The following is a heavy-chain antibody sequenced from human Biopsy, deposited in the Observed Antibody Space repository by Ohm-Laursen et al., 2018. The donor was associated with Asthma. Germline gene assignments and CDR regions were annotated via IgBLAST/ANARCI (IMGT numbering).Heavy chain of an antibody. D-gene: IGHD7-27*01. CDR2: INPNGGAT. Sequence: SVKVSCKASAYTFIGYHLHWVRQAPGEGLEWMGRINPNGGATIYAQKFQGRVTMTRDTSISTAYMELSRLTSDDTAVYYCARVQKSPGDRWFDPWGQGTLVTV. J-gene: IGHJ5*02. CDR3: ARVQKSPGDRWFDP. V-gene: IGHV1-2*06. CDR1: AYTFIGYH.